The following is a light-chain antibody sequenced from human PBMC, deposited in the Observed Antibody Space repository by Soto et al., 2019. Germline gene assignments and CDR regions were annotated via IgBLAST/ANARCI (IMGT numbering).Light chain of an antibody. CDR3: GTWDTSLTTEWV. CDR1: SSNIGNNY. J-gene: IGLJ3*02. Sequence: QSVLTQPPSVSAAPGQKVTISCSGSSSNIGNNYVSWYQQLPGTAPKLLIHDNNKRPSGIPDRFSGSKSGTSATLAITGLQTGDEADYYCGTWDTSLTTEWVFGGGTKLTVL. CDR2: DNN. V-gene: IGLV1-51*01.